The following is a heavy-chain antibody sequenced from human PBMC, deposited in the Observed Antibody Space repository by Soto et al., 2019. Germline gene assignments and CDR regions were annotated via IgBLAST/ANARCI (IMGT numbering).Heavy chain of an antibody. Sequence: QVQLVQSGAEVKKPGSSVKVSCKASGGTFSSYSINWVRQAPGQGLEWMGEIIPIFGTANYAQKFQGRVTITGDESTSTAYMELSTLRPEDTAVYYCARDGGRNSGGMAYWGKEPWSPSP. CDR2: IIPIFGTA. J-gene: IGHJ4*01. D-gene: IGHD1-26*01. CDR3: ARDGGRNSGGMAY. CDR1: GGTFSSYS. V-gene: IGHV1-69*01.